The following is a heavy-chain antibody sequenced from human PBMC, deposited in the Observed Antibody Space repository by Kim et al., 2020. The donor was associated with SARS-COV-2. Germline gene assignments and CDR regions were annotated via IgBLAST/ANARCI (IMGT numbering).Heavy chain of an antibody. V-gene: IGHV3-23*01. CDR3: AKRGYYYGSGSYQYWYFDL. Sequence: GRFTISRDNSKNTLYLQMNSLRAEDTAVYYCAKRGYYYGSGSYQYWYFDLWGRGTLLTVSS. J-gene: IGHJ2*01. D-gene: IGHD3-10*01.